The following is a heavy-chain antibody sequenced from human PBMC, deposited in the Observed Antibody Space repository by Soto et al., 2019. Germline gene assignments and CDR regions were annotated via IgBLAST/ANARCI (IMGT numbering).Heavy chain of an antibody. J-gene: IGHJ5*02. Sequence: GGSLRLSCVVAGFTFNTYNMNWVRQAPGKGLEWVSGISAGVIDTYYADSVKGRFTVSRDDSKNSLYLQMNSLRDEDTAVYYCARDPHQYSGSYSNWFDPWGQGTLVTVS. CDR1: GFTFNTYN. CDR3: ARDPHQYSGSYSNWFDP. V-gene: IGHV3-21*01. CDR2: ISAGVIDT. D-gene: IGHD1-26*01.